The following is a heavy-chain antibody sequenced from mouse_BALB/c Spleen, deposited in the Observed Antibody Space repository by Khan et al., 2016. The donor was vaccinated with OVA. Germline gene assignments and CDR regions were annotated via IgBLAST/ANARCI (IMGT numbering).Heavy chain of an antibody. J-gene: IGHJ3*01. Sequence: QVQLKQSGPELVKPGASVKMSCKASGYTFTDFLISWLKQRPGQGLEWIGEIYPGSGYIYYNETFKGKATLTSDISSNTAYMQLSSLTSEDSAVYVCARAGYGGFAHWGQGTLVTVSA. D-gene: IGHD3-2*02. CDR3: ARAGYGGFAH. V-gene: IGHV1-77*01. CDR2: IYPGSGYI. CDR1: GYTFTDFL.